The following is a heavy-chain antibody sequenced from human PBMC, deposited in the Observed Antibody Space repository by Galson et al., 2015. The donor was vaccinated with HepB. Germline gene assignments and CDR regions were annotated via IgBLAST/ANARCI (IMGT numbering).Heavy chain of an antibody. J-gene: IGHJ4*01. CDR3: AKDEGGTFLYYFDY. Sequence: SLRLSCAASGFTFSSYVMNWVRQAPGKGLEWVSGIGGSGGGPYYADSVKGRFTISRDNSRNTLYLQMESLRVEDTAVYYCAKDEGGTFLYYFDYWGHGTQVTVSS. CDR2: IGGSGGGP. D-gene: IGHD3-16*01. CDR1: GFTFSSYV. V-gene: IGHV3-23*01.